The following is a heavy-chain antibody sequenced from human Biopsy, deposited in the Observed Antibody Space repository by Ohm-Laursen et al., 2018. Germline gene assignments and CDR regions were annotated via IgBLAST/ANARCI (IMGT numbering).Heavy chain of an antibody. J-gene: IGHJ4*02. CDR1: GGSLNNHY. CDR3: ARHDRSGYWGLDY. Sequence: TLSLTCGGSGGSLNNHYWSWIRQSPGQGLEWLVYIYSSGRTNSNPFLKSQIIVSVDTSENRLSRMVTSVTATDTAMYYCARHDRSGYWGLDYWGQGALVTVSA. V-gene: IGHV4-4*08. D-gene: IGHD3-22*01. CDR2: IYSSGRT.